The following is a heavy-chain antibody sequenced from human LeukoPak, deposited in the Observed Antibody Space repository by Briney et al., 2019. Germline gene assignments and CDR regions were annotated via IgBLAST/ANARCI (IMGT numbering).Heavy chain of an antibody. D-gene: IGHD1-1*01. J-gene: IGHJ3*02. CDR3: ARDGNDDAFDI. CDR2: IYSGGST. Sequence: PGGSLRLSCAASGFTFSSNYMSWVRQAPGKGLEWVSVIYSGGSTYYTDSVKGRFTISRDKSKNTLYLQMNSLRAEDTAVYYCARDGNDDAFDIWGQGTMVTVSS. V-gene: IGHV3-53*01. CDR1: GFTFSSNY.